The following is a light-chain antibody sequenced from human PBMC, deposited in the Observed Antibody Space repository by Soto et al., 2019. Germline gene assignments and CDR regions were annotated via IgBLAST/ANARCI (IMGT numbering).Light chain of an antibody. CDR3: QQYGTPRT. J-gene: IGKJ1*01. Sequence: EIVLTHSPGTLALSPCERATLSFSASQSVSSNSLSWYQQKPGQAPRLLMYGASSRATGIPDRFSGSGSGSAFALTISRLEAEDVAVYYRQQYGTPRTFGQGTKVDIK. V-gene: IGKV3-20*01. CDR2: GAS. CDR1: QSVSSNS.